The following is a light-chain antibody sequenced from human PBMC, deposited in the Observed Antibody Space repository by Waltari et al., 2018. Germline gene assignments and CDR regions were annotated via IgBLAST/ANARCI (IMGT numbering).Light chain of an antibody. J-gene: IGLJ3*02. V-gene: IGLV2-14*01. Sequence: QSALTQPASVSGSPGQSITISCTGTSSDVGFYDFVSWFQQPPGKAPKVMIYKVSNRPSGVSNRFSVSKSANTASLTISGLQAEDGADYYCSSYTRRSYWVFGGGTQLTVL. CDR1: SSDVGFYDF. CDR3: SSYTRRSYWV. CDR2: KVS.